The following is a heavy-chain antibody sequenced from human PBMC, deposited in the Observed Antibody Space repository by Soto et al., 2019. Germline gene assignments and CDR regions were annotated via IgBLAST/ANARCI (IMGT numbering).Heavy chain of an antibody. D-gene: IGHD3-10*01. J-gene: IGHJ6*02. CDR1: GGSFNNYA. CDR2: IIPNFDTP. Sequence: QVHLVQSGAEVKKPGSSVKVSCKTSGGSFNNYAVSWVRQAPGQGLEWMGGIIPNFDTPNYAQKFQDRVTMCAEESTSTVYMELRSLRSNDTAVYYCAVAMVREILIFESAGMHVWGQGTTVIVSS. V-gene: IGHV1-69*01. CDR3: AVAMVREILIFESAGMHV.